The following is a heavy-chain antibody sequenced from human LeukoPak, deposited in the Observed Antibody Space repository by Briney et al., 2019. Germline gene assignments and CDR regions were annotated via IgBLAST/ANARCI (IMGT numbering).Heavy chain of an antibody. CDR3: ATAPLELRLAWFDP. J-gene: IGHJ5*02. D-gene: IGHD1-7*01. V-gene: IGHV1-46*01. Sequence: ASVKVSCKASGYTFTSYYMHWVRQAPGQGLEWMGIINPSGGSTSYAQKFQGRVTMTEDTSTDTAYMELSSLRSEDTAVYYCATAPLELRLAWFDPWGQGTLVTVSS. CDR1: GYTFTSYY. CDR2: INPSGGST.